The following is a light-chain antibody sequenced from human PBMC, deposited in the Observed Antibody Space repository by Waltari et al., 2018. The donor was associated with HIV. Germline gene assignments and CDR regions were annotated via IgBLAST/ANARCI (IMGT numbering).Light chain of an antibody. Sequence: IVLTQSPGTLSLSPGERAPLSCRASQSVDSSYLAWYQQKPRQAPRLLIYGASSRATGIPDRFTGSGSGTDFTLSISRLDPEDFALYYCQQYNSSPFTFGGGTRVEIK. CDR2: GAS. CDR1: QSVDSSY. J-gene: IGKJ4*01. V-gene: IGKV3-20*01. CDR3: QQYNSSPFT.